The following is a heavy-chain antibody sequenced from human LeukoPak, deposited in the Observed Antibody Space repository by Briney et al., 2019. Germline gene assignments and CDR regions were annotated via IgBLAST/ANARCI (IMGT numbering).Heavy chain of an antibody. CDR1: GFIFGSYY. J-gene: IGHJ4*02. CDR2: IRFDGSSK. CDR3: ARDWSFTGTSLFDS. V-gene: IGHV3-33*01. D-gene: IGHD4-11*01. Sequence: GRSLRLSCAESGFIFGSYYIEWVRQAPGKGLEWVATIRFDGSSKYYGDSVKGRFTISRDNSKNTLYLQMNSLRVEDTAVYYCARDWSFTGTSLFDSWGQGTLVTVSS.